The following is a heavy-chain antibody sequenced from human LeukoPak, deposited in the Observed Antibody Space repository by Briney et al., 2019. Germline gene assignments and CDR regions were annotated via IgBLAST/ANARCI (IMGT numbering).Heavy chain of an antibody. D-gene: IGHD2-8*01. CDR2: INPNSGGT. J-gene: IGHJ3*02. CDR3: ASTLGYCTNGVCYKDDAFDI. Sequence: ASVKVSCEASGYTFTGYYMHWVRQAPGQGLEWMGWINPNSGGTNYAQKFQGRVTMTRDTSISTAYMELSRLRSDDTAVYYCASTLGYCTNGVCYKDDAFDIWGQGTMVTVSS. CDR1: GYTFTGYY. V-gene: IGHV1-2*02.